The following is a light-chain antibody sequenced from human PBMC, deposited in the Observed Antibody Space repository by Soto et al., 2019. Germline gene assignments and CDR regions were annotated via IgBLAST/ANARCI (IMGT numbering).Light chain of an antibody. V-gene: IGKV1-5*01. Sequence: DLQSPQSHSNRSSSVGYRFPISVRSSQSISRWLAWYQKKPGKAPKLLIYDASSLQSGVPSRFSGSGSGTEFTLTISSLQPEDFANYYCQKLNSYPPITGGQGTQLEIK. CDR2: DAS. CDR3: QKLNSYPPIT. CDR1: QSISRW. J-gene: IGKJ5*01.